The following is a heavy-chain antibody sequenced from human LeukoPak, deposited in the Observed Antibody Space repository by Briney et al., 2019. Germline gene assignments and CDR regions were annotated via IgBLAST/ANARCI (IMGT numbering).Heavy chain of an antibody. Sequence: GASVKVSCKASGYTFTSYYMHWVRQAPGQGLEWMGIINPNSGGTNYAQKFQGRVTMTRDTSISTAYMELSRLRSDDTAVYYCARGRRAGVVVAATRGYYYYYMDVWGKGTTVTISS. J-gene: IGHJ6*03. CDR3: ARGRRAGVVVAATRGYYYYYMDV. V-gene: IGHV1-2*02. CDR1: GYTFTSYY. CDR2: INPNSGGT. D-gene: IGHD2-15*01.